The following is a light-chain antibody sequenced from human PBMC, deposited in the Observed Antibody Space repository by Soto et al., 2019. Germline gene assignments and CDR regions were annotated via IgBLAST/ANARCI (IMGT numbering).Light chain of an antibody. CDR1: QSVNSN. V-gene: IGKV3-15*01. J-gene: IGKJ4*01. CDR3: HQYYKWPLT. Sequence: EIVMTQSPGTLSLSPGERVTLSCRASQSVNSNYLAWYQQKPGQAPRLLIYGASTRATDIPARFSGSGSGTDFTLTISSLLSEDFAVYYCHQYYKWPLTFGGGTKVDIK. CDR2: GAS.